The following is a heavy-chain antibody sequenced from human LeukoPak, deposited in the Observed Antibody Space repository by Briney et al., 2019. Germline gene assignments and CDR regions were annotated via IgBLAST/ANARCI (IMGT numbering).Heavy chain of an antibody. J-gene: IGHJ6*03. CDR3: ARLTKNDSGSFRFGKKKRGYMDV. V-gene: IGHV4-34*01. Sequence: SETLSLTCAVYGGSFSGYYWSWIRQPPGKGLEWIGEINHSGSTNYNPSLKSQVTISVDTSKNQFSLKLSSVTAADTAVHYCARLTKNDSGSFRFGKKKRGYMDVWGKGTTVTISS. CDR1: GGSFSGYY. CDR2: INHSGST. D-gene: IGHD3-10*01.